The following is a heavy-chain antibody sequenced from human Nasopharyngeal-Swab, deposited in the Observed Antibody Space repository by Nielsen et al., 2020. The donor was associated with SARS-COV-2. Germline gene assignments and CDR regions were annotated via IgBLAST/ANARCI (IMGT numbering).Heavy chain of an antibody. D-gene: IGHD6-25*01. J-gene: IGHJ4*02. V-gene: IGHV3-23*01. Sequence: VRLAPGKRLECVSGISGIYGSTYYADSVKGRFTISRDNSKNTLYLQMNGLRAEDTAVYYCAKRSIAEARDHFDYWGQGTLGTVSS. CDR3: AKRSIAEARDHFDY. CDR2: ISGIYGST.